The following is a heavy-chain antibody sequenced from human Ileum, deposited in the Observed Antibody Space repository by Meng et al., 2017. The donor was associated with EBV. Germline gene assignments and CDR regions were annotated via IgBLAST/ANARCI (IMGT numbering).Heavy chain of an antibody. J-gene: IGHJ4*02. D-gene: IGHD3-22*01. Sequence: QVQLQESGPGLVKPSETLSLPGAVSGGSISRSDWWSWVRQPPGKGLEWIGETSHSGSTNYSPSLKSRVTISLDKSKNQLSLKLNSVTAADTAVYYCASSDYYRSDYWGQGTLVTVSS. CDR3: ASSDYYRSDY. CDR1: GGSISRSDW. CDR2: TSHSGST. V-gene: IGHV4-4*02.